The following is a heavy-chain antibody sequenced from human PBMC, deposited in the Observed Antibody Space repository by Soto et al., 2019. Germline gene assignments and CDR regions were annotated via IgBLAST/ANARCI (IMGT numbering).Heavy chain of an antibody. CDR3: ARDSVGISSTGVY. CDR2: IYTSGTT. J-gene: IGHJ4*02. Sequence: QVQLQASGPGLVKPSETLSLTCTVSGGYINGYYWTWIRQPAGKGLEWIGRIYTSGTTSYNPSLKSRVTMSLDTSKNQFSLRLTSVTAADTAVYYWARDSVGISSTGVYWGRGTLVTVSS. CDR1: GGYINGYY. V-gene: IGHV4-4*07. D-gene: IGHD1-26*01.